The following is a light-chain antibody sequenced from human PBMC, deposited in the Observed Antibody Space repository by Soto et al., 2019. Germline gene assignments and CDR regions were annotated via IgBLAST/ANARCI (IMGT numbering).Light chain of an antibody. CDR1: QGISSY. V-gene: IGKV1-8*01. CDR3: QQYYSYPLT. J-gene: IGKJ1*01. CDR2: AAS. Sequence: AIRMTQSPSSLSASTGDRVTITCRASQGISSYLAWYQQKPGKAPKLLIYAASTLQSGVPSRFSGSGPGTDFTLPNSCLQSEDFATYDCQQYYSYPLTFGQGTKVEIK.